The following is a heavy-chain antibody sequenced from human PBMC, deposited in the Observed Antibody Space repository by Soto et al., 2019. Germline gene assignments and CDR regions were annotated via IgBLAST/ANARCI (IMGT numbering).Heavy chain of an antibody. D-gene: IGHD3-22*01. V-gene: IGHV3-23*01. Sequence: GGSLRLSCAATGFTFSSYAMSWVRQAPGKGLEWVSVISGSGGGTYYADSVKGRFTISRDKSKNTLYLQMNSLRAEDTAVYYCAKTGPITMIVVAHDAFDIWGQGTMVTVSS. J-gene: IGHJ3*02. CDR2: ISGSGGGT. CDR1: GFTFSSYA. CDR3: AKTGPITMIVVAHDAFDI.